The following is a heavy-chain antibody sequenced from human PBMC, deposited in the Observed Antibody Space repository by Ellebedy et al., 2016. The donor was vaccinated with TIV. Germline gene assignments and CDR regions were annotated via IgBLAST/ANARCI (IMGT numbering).Heavy chain of an antibody. J-gene: IGHJ6*01. V-gene: IGHV3-48*02. D-gene: IGHD1/OR15-1a*01. CDR2: ITASSDLV. CDR3: ARDRRTARLNPYHGMDV. Sequence: GESLKISCVGSGFTSRTYSMSWVRQAPGKGLEWVAHITASSDLVEYADSVKGRFSISRAISKSALYLQMDRLRDEDTAVYYCARDRRTARLNPYHGMDVWGQGTAVTVSS. CDR1: GFTSRTYS.